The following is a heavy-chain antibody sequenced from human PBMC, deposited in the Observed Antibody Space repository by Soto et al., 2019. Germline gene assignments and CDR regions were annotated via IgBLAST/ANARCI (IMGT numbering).Heavy chain of an antibody. CDR1: GESLSAYS. V-gene: IGHV4-34*01. CDR2: INQSAST. Sequence: PSETLSLTCAVYGESLSAYSWTWIRQPPGKGLEWIGEINQSASTSYNPSLKSRVTMSADTSKKHFSLKVTSVTAADTAVYYCARGTVYVPFLFPCLDVWGQGTTVTVSS. D-gene: IGHD3-10*02. J-gene: IGHJ6*02. CDR3: ARGTVYVPFLFPCLDV.